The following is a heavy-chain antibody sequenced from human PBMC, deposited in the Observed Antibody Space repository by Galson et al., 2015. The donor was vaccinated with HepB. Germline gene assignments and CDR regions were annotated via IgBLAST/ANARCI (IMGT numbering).Heavy chain of an antibody. D-gene: IGHD3-3*01. CDR2: ISGSGGST. CDR3: ATDPSKYLDSSH. V-gene: IGHV3-23*01. J-gene: IGHJ6*02. CDR1: GFTFSSYA. Sequence: SLRLSCAASGFTFSSYAMNWVRQAPGKGLEWVSVISGSGGSTNYADSVRGRFTISRDNSKNTLYLQMNSLRAEDTAVYYCATDPSKYLDSSHWGQGTTVTVSS.